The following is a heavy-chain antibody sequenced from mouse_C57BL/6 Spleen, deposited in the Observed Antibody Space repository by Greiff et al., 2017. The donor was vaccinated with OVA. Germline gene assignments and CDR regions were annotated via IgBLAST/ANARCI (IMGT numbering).Heavy chain of an antibody. V-gene: IGHV1-15*01. CDR3: TREAGRKLHYLDY. CDR2: IDPETGGT. J-gene: IGHJ2*01. Sequence: VQLQQSGAELVRPGASVTLSCKASGYTFTDYEMHWVKQTPVHGLEWIGAIDPETGGTAYNQKFKGKAILTADKSSSTAYMELRSMTSEDSAVYYCTREAGRKLHYLDYWGQGTTLTVSS. CDR1: GYTFTDYE.